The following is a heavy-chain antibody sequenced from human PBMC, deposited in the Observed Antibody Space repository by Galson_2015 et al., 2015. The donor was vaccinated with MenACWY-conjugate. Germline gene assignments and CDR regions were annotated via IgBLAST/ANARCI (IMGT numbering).Heavy chain of an antibody. D-gene: IGHD2-15*01. CDR1: GYTFTSYG. CDR3: ARGSAVVVAAPYYYYYGMDV. Sequence: SVKVSCKASGYTFTSYGISWVRQAPGQGLEWMGWISAYNGNTNYAQKLQGRVTMTTDTSTSTAYMELRSLRSDDTAVYYCARGSAVVVAAPYYYYYGMDVWGQGTTVTVSS. J-gene: IGHJ6*02. V-gene: IGHV1-18*01. CDR2: ISAYNGNT.